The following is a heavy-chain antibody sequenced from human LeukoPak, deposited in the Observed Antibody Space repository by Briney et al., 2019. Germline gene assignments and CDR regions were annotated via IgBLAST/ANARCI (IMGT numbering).Heavy chain of an antibody. Sequence: ASVKVSCKASGYTFTSYGISWVRQAPGQGLEWMGWISAYNGNTNYAQKLQGRVTMTTDTSTSTAYMELRSLRSDDTAVYYCARHQSSSGWFADAFDIWGQGTMVTVSS. CDR2: ISAYNGNT. CDR3: ARHQSSSGWFADAFDI. D-gene: IGHD6-19*01. V-gene: IGHV1-18*01. J-gene: IGHJ3*02. CDR1: GYTFTSYG.